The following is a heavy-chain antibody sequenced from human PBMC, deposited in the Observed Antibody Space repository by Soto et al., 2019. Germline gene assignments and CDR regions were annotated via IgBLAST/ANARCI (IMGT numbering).Heavy chain of an antibody. V-gene: IGHV3-23*01. CDR2: ISGSGGST. CDR1: GFTFSSYA. J-gene: IGHJ4*02. D-gene: IGHD1-7*01. CDR3: AKDKMYNWNYFFEY. Sequence: PGGSLRLSCAASGFTFSSYALSWVLQAPGKGLEWVSAISGSGGSTYYADSVKGRFTISRDNSKSTVYLQMNSLRDEDTAVYYCAKDKMYNWNYFFEYSGQGTLVTVSS.